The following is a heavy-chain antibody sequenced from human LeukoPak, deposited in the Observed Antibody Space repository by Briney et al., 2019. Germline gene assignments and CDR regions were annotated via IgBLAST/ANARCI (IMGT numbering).Heavy chain of an antibody. V-gene: IGHV3-7*01. Sequence: GGSLRLSCAASGFTFSNAWMSWVRQAPGKGLEWVANIRQDGSETYYADSAKGRFTIFRDNTKSSLYMQLNSLTAEDTAVYYCARVAVIYQYYMDVWGRGTTVIVSS. J-gene: IGHJ6*03. CDR1: GFTFSNAW. CDR2: IRQDGSET. D-gene: IGHD2-2*01. CDR3: ARVAVIYQYYMDV.